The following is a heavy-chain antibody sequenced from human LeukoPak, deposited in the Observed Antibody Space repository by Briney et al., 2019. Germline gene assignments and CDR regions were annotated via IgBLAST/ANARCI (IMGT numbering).Heavy chain of an antibody. D-gene: IGHD3-10*01. Sequence: GAPVKVSCKASGYTFTSYGISWVRQAPGQGLEWMGWISAYNGNTNYAQKLQGRVTMTTDTSTSTAYMELRSLRSDDTAVYYCATGEDYYGSGSSFDYWGQGTLVTVSS. CDR3: ATGEDYYGSGSSFDY. J-gene: IGHJ4*02. CDR2: ISAYNGNT. V-gene: IGHV1-18*01. CDR1: GYTFTSYG.